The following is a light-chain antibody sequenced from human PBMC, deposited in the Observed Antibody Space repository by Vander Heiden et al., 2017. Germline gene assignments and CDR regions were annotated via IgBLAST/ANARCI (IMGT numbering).Light chain of an antibody. Sequence: QSAPTQPASVSVSPGQPVTISCTGTSSNVGNYNFVSRYRQHPGKAPKFLIYEVSKRPSGVSDRFSGSKSGNTASLTVSGLQAEDEADYYCCSYAGDTTYVFGTGTRVTVL. CDR3: CSYAGDTTYV. CDR2: EVS. V-gene: IGLV2-23*02. CDR1: SSNVGNYNF. J-gene: IGLJ1*01.